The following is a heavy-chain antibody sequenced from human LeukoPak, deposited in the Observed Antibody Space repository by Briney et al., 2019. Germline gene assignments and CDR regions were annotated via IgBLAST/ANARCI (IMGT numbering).Heavy chain of an antibody. Sequence: GRSLRLSCAASGFTFDDYAMHWVRQAPGKGLEWVSGISWNSGSIGYADSVKGRFTISRDNAKNSLYLQINSLRAEDMALYYCAKGASGGSLWFDYWGQGTLVPVSS. V-gene: IGHV3-9*03. CDR3: AKGASGGSLWFDY. J-gene: IGHJ4*02. D-gene: IGHD2-15*01. CDR2: ISWNSGSI. CDR1: GFTFDDYA.